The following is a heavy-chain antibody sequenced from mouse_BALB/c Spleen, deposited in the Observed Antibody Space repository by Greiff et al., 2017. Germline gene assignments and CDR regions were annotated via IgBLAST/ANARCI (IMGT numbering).Heavy chain of an antibody. V-gene: IGHV2-9*02. CDR2: IWAGGST. J-gene: IGHJ3*01. CDR1: GFSLTSYG. CDR3: AREFITTATWFAY. Sequence: VKLMESGPGLVAPSQSLSITCTVSGFSLTSYGVHWVRQPPGKGLEWLGVIWAGGSTNYNSALMSRLSISKDNSKSQVFLKMNSLQTDDTAMYYCAREFITTATWFAYWGQGTLVTVSA. D-gene: IGHD1-2*01.